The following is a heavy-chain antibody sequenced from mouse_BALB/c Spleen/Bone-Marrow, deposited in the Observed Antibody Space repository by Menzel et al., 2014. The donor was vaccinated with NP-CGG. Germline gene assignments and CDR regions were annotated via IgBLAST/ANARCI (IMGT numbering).Heavy chain of an antibody. D-gene: IGHD1-1*01. CDR2: ISDGGSYT. CDR1: GFTFSDYY. J-gene: IGHJ2*01. CDR3: ARGSSYFDY. Sequence: DVKLVESGGGLVKPGGSLTLSCAASGFTFSDYYMYWVRQTPEKRLEWVATISDGGSYTYYPDSVKGRFTISRDNAKNNLYLQMSSLKSEDTAMYYCARGSSYFDYWGQGTTLTVSS. V-gene: IGHV5-4*02.